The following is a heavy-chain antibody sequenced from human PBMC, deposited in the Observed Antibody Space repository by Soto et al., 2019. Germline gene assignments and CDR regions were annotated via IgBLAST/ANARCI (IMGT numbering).Heavy chain of an antibody. CDR2: ISGYNGNT. D-gene: IGHD6-19*01. CDR1: GYTFSNYG. J-gene: IGHJ6*02. Sequence: QVQLVQSGAEVKKPGASVTVSCKTSGYTFSNYGINWVRQAPGQGLEWMGWISGYNGNTNYAQTVQGRVTMTTDTTPGTVYKELRSLKSDDTAIYYCSRFIMVGGWFDPNYYHGMDVWGQGTTVTVSS. CDR3: SRFIMVGGWFDPNYYHGMDV. V-gene: IGHV1-18*01.